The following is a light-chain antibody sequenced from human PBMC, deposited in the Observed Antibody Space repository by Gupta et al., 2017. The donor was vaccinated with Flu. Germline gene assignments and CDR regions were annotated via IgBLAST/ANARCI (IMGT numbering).Light chain of an antibody. CDR2: EVT. CDR1: SSYVGGYNH. J-gene: IGLJ3*02. V-gene: IGLV2-14*01. Sequence: QSALTQPASVSGSPGQPITISCTGSSSYVGGYNHVSWYQQHPGKAPKLMIYEVTTRPSGVSNRFSGSKSGNTASLTISGLQAEDEADYYCSSYTTSSALGVFGGGTKLTVL. CDR3: SSYTTSSALGV.